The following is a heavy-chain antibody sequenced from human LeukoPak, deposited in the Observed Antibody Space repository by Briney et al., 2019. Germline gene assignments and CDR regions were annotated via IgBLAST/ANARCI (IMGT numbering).Heavy chain of an antibody. J-gene: IGHJ4*02. V-gene: IGHV4-59*01. CDR1: GGSISSYY. D-gene: IGHD1-26*01. CDR2: IYYSGST. CDR3: ATYSGRNIDY. Sequence: SETLSLTCTVSGGSISSYYWSWIRQPPGKGLEWIGYIYYSGSTNYNPSLKSRVTISVDTSKNQFSLKLSSVTAADTAVYYCATYSGRNIDYWGQGTLVTVSS.